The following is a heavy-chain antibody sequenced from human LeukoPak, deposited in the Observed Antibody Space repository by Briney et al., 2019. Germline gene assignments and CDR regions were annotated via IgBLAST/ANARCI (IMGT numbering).Heavy chain of an antibody. J-gene: IGHJ4*02. CDR3: AKALEQETVIALDS. V-gene: IGHV3-23*01. CDR1: GFTFSTYA. CDR2: ISGSGGST. D-gene: IGHD6-13*01. Sequence: GGSLRLSCAASGFTFSTYAMSWVRQAPGKGLEWVSAISGSGGSTYYADSVKGRFTISRDNSKNTLYMQMNSLRAEDTSIYFCAKALEQETVIALDSWGQGTLVTVSS.